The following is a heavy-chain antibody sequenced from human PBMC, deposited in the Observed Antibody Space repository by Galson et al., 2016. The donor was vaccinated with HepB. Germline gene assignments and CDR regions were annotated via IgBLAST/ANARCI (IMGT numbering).Heavy chain of an antibody. V-gene: IGHV3-7*03. J-gene: IGHJ6*02. D-gene: IGHD3-3*01. CDR3: ATRRITVFGVYIQPVGV. CDR1: GLTFSSYW. CDR2: IKQDGSEM. Sequence: SLRLSCAASGLTFSSYWMSWVRQAPGKGLEWVANIKQDGSEMYYVDSVKGRFTVSRDNSKNSLYLQMSSLRAEDTAVYYCATRRITVFGVYIQPVGVWGQGTTVIVSS.